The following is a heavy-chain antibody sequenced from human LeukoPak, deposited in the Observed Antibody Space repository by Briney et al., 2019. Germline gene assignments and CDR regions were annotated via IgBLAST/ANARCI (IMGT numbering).Heavy chain of an antibody. CDR2: ISYDGSNK. CDR3: ARVPPGGSGWYDY. Sequence: GGSLRLSCEASGFNFRTYGMHWVRQAPGKGLEWVAVISYDGSNKYYADSVKGRFTISRDNSKNTLYLQMNSLRAEDTAVYYCARVPPGGSGWYDYWGQGTLVTVSS. D-gene: IGHD6-19*01. V-gene: IGHV3-30*03. J-gene: IGHJ4*02. CDR1: GFNFRTYG.